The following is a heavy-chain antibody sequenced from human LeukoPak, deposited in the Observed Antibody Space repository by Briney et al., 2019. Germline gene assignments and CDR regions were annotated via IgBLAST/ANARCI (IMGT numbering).Heavy chain of an antibody. CDR3: ARLGYSSSWYRTWIDY. J-gene: IGHJ4*02. CDR2: INHSGST. V-gene: IGHV4-34*01. CDR1: GGSFSGYY. Sequence: PSETLSLTCAVYGGSFSGYYWSWIRQPPGKGLEWIGEINHSGSTNYNPSLKSRVTISVDTSKNQFPLKLSSVTAADTAVYYCARLGYSSSWYRTWIDYWGQGTLVTVSS. D-gene: IGHD6-13*01.